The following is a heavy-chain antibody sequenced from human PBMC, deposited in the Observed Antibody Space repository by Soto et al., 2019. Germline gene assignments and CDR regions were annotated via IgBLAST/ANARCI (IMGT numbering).Heavy chain of an antibody. Sequence: PGGSLRLSCAASGFTFSGSAMHWVRQASGKGLEWVGRIRSKANSYATAYAASVKGRFNISRDDSKNTAYLQMNSLKTEDTAVYYCTVPPVAAASSNIWGQGTMVTVSS. V-gene: IGHV3-73*01. D-gene: IGHD6-13*01. CDR1: GFTFSGSA. CDR3: TVPPVAAASSNI. CDR2: IRSKANSYAT. J-gene: IGHJ3*02.